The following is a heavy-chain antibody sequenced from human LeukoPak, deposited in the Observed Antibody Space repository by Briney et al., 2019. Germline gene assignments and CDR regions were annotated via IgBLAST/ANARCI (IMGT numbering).Heavy chain of an antibody. CDR3: ARVVRDGYNLEVDY. CDR1: GYTFTGYY. D-gene: IGHD5-24*01. CDR2: INPNSGGT. V-gene: IGHV1-2*02. J-gene: IGHJ4*02. Sequence: ASVKVSCKASGYTFTGYYMHWVRQAPGQGLGWMGWINPNSGGTNYAQKFQGRVTMTRDTSISTAYMELSRLRSDDTAVYYCARVVRDGYNLEVDYWGQGTLVTVSS.